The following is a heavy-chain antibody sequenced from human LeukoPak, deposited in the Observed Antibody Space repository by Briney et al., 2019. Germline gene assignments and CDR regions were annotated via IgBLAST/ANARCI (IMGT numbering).Heavy chain of an antibody. CDR3: ARDKVRGVQGRYYYYYGMDV. CDR2: INHSGST. D-gene: IGHD3-10*01. CDR1: GGSFSGYY. Sequence: PSETLSLTCAVYGGSFSGYYWSWIRQPPGKGLEWLGEINHSGSTNYNPSLKSRVTISVDTSKNQFSLKLSSVTAADTAVYYCARDKVRGVQGRYYYYYGMDVWGKGTTVTVSS. V-gene: IGHV4-34*01. J-gene: IGHJ6*04.